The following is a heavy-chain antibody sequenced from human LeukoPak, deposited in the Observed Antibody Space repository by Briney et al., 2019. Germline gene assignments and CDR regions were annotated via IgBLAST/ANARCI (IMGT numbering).Heavy chain of an antibody. V-gene: IGHV4-34*01. J-gene: IGHJ4*02. CDR1: GGSFSGYY. CDR3: ASLGEYSYVDY. Sequence: SETLSLTCAVYGGSFSGYYWSWIRQPPGKGLEWIGEINHSGSTNYNPSLKSRVTISVDTSKNQFSLKLSSVTAADTAVYYCASLGEYSYVDYWGQGTLVTVSS. D-gene: IGHD5-18*01. CDR2: INHSGST.